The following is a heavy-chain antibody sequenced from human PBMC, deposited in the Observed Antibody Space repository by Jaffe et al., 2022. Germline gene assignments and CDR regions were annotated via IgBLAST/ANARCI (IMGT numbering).Heavy chain of an antibody. D-gene: IGHD3-22*01. V-gene: IGHV3-48*03. CDR1: GFTFSTYE. CDR3: ARGPPRTYYYDSTAYYMDY. CDR2: ISSSGSTI. J-gene: IGHJ4*02. Sequence: EVQLVESGGGLVQPGGSLRLSCAASGFTFSTYEMNWVRQAPGKGLEWVSYISSSGSTIYYADSVKGRFTISRDNAKNSLYLKMNSLRAEDTAVYYCARGPPRTYYYDSTAYYMDYWGQGTLVTVSS.